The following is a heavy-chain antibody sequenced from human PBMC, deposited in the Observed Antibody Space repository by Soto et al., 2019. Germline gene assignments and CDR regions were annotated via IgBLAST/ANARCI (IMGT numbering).Heavy chain of an antibody. V-gene: IGHV3-30*03. J-gene: IGHJ6*02. D-gene: IGHD2-2*01. CDR3: ARGAEYQVLSRDYFYGMEV. CDR1: TFTLSTYG. Sequence: QVQLVESGGGVVQPGRSLRLSCAASTFTLSTYGMHWVRQAPGKGLEWVAVISYDGNNKYYADSVKGRFTISRDNSRNTLSLKMNSLITEDTAVYYCARGAEYQVLSRDYFYGMEVWGQGILVIVSS. CDR2: ISYDGNNK.